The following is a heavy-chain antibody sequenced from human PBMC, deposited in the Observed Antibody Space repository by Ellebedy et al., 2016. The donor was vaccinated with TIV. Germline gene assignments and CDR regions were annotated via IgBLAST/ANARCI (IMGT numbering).Heavy chain of an antibody. Sequence: ASVKVSCXASGYMFTTYYMHWVRQAPGQGPEWMGIINPSGGSTSYAQNFQGRVTMTRDTSTSTVHMELSSLRSEDTAVYYCAREAHVITIKPYAFDIWGQGTMVTVSS. J-gene: IGHJ3*02. CDR3: AREAHVITIKPYAFDI. CDR1: GYMFTTYY. CDR2: INPSGGST. D-gene: IGHD3-9*01. V-gene: IGHV1-46*01.